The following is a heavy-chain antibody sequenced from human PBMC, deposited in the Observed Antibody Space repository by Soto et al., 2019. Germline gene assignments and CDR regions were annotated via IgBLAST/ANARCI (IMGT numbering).Heavy chain of an antibody. Sequence: QVQLQQWGAGLLKPSETLSLTCAVYGGSFSGYYWSWIRQPPGKGLEWIGEINHSGSTNYNPSLKSRVTISLDTSKNQFSLKLSSVTAADTAVYYCARGNIVASAGAFDIWGQGTMVTVSS. CDR2: INHSGST. CDR1: GGSFSGYY. J-gene: IGHJ3*02. D-gene: IGHD5-12*01. CDR3: ARGNIVASAGAFDI. V-gene: IGHV4-34*01.